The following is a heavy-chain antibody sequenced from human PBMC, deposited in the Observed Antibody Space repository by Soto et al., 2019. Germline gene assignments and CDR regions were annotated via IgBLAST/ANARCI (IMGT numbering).Heavy chain of an antibody. V-gene: IGHV3-74*01. Sequence: EVQLVESGGGLVQPGGSLRLSCAGSGFTFSNYWMHWVRQAPGKGLEWVSRIDHDGPTDYADSVRGRFTISRDNAENTLYLQLNSLRPEKTAVYYCVRDSHGDYWGQGTLVTVSS. J-gene: IGHJ4*02. CDR1: GFTFSNYW. CDR3: VRDSHGDY. CDR2: IDHDGPT.